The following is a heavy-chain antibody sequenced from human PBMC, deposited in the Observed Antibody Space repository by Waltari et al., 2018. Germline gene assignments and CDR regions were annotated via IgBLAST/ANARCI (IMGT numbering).Heavy chain of an antibody. D-gene: IGHD3-22*01. V-gene: IGHV3-7*01. CDR2: IKQDGSEK. J-gene: IGHJ4*02. CDR3: ARAGYYYDSSIEFDY. CDR1: GFTFISYW. Sequence: EVQLVESGGGLFQPGGSLRLSCAASGFTFISYWMSWVRQAPGKGLEWVANIKQDGSEKYYLDSVKGRFTISRDNAKNSLYLQMNSLRAEDTAVYYCARAGYYYDSSIEFDYWGQGTLVTVSS.